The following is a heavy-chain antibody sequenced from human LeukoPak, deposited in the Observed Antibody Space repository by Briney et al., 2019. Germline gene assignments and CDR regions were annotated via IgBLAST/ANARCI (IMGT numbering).Heavy chain of an antibody. CDR3: ARDRVGKAVAGIDY. CDR1: GFTFSSYS. D-gene: IGHD6-19*01. CDR2: ISSSSSYI. Sequence: GGSLRLSCAASGFTFSSYSMNWVRQAPGKGLEWVSSISSSSSYIYYADSVKGRSTISRDNAKNSLYLQMNSLRAEDTAVYYCARDRVGKAVAGIDYWGQGTLVTVSS. J-gene: IGHJ4*02. V-gene: IGHV3-21*01.